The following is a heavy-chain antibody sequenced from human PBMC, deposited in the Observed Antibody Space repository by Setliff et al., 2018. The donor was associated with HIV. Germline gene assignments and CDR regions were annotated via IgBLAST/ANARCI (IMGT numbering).Heavy chain of an antibody. J-gene: IGHJ4*02. CDR3: ARGTFYGSGSYLIGY. Sequence: EASVKVSCKTSGYTFTRYDINWVRQATGQGLEWMGWMNPNSGNTGYAQKFQDRVSMTSNTSISTAYMELTNLISEDTAVYYCARGTFYGSGSYLIGYWGQGTLVTVSS. V-gene: IGHV1-8*01. D-gene: IGHD3-10*01. CDR2: MNPNSGNT. CDR1: GYTFTRYD.